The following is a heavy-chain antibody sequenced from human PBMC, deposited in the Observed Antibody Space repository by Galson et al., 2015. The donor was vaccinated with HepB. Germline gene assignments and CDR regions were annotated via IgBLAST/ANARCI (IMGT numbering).Heavy chain of an antibody. J-gene: IGHJ4*02. D-gene: IGHD2-2*01. CDR2: ISYDGSNK. V-gene: IGHV3-30*04. CDR1: GFTFSSYA. CDR3: ASQTDIVVVPAAPPPDY. Sequence: SLRLSCAASGFTFSSYAMHWVRQAPGKGLEWVAVISYDGSNKYYADSVKGRFTISRDNSKNTLYLQMNSLRAEDTAVYYCASQTDIVVVPAAPPPDYWGQGTLVTVSS.